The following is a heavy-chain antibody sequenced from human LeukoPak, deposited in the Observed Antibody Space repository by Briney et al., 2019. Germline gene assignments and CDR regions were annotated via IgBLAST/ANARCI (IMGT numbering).Heavy chain of an antibody. CDR1: GGSISSYY. V-gene: IGHV4-4*07. CDR3: ARDPMAGIFRVFNI. CDR2: IYSRGST. Sequence: PSETLSLTCTVSGGSISSYYWSWIRQPAGKGLEWIGRIYSRGSTNYNPSLQSRVTMSVDTSKNQISLRLNSVTAADTAVYYCARDPMAGIFRVFNIGGKGTMVTVFS. D-gene: IGHD6-19*01. J-gene: IGHJ3*02.